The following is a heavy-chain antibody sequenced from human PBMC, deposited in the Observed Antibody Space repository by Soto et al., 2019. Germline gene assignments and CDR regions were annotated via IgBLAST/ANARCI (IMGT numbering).Heavy chain of an antibody. CDR3: ARAFGETLYYYYGMDV. D-gene: IGHD3-10*01. Sequence: SETLSLTCAVSGGSISSGGYSWSWIRQPPGKGLEWIGYIYYSGSTNYNPSLKSRVTISVDTSKNQFSLKLSSVTAADTAVYYCARAFGETLYYYYGMDVWAQGTTVPVSS. V-gene: IGHV4-61*08. CDR1: GGSISSGGYS. CDR2: IYYSGST. J-gene: IGHJ6*02.